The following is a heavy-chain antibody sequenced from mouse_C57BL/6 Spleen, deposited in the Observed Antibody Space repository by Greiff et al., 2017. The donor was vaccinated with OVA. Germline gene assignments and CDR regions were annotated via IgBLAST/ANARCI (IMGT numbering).Heavy chain of an antibody. D-gene: IGHD2-3*01. Sequence: QVQLQQSGPGLVQPSQSLSITCTVSGFSLTSYGVHWVRQSPGKGLEWLGVIWRGGSTDYNAAFMSRLSITKDNSKSQVFFKMNSLQADDTAIYYCAKNCDGYYVDYAMDYWGQGTSVTVSS. J-gene: IGHJ4*01. CDR1: GFSLTSYG. CDR2: IWRGGST. V-gene: IGHV2-5*01. CDR3: AKNCDGYYVDYAMDY.